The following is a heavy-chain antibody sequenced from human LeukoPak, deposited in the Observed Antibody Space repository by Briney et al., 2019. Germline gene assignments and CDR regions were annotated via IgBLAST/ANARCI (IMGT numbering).Heavy chain of an antibody. Sequence: SETLSLTCTVSGGSISSYYWSWIRQPAGKGLEWIGCIYTSGSTNYNPSLKSRVTISVDTSKNQFSLKLSSVTAADTAVYYCARVYDFWSGYFRYWGQGTLVTVSS. D-gene: IGHD3-3*01. J-gene: IGHJ4*02. CDR3: ARVYDFWSGYFRY. CDR2: IYTSGST. V-gene: IGHV4-4*07. CDR1: GGSISSYY.